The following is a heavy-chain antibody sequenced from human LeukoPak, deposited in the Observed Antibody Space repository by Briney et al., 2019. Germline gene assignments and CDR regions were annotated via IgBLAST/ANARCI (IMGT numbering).Heavy chain of an antibody. V-gene: IGHV3-23*01. CDR3: AKYFASGSYYKLPH. D-gene: IGHD3-10*01. Sequence: GGSLRLSCAASGFTFSSYAMSWVRQAPGKGLEWVSTIRGSGASPYYADSVKGRFTISRAISKNTLYLQMNSLGAVATALYYCAKYFASGSYYKLPHWGQGTLVTVSS. CDR2: IRGSGASP. CDR1: GFTFSSYA. J-gene: IGHJ1*01.